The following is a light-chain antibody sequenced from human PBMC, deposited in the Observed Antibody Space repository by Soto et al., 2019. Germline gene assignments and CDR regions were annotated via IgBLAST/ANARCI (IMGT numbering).Light chain of an antibody. Sequence: EIVLTQSPCTLSLSPGERATLSCRASQVVSNSFFAWYQQNPGQAPRLLISGVSSRATGIPDRFSGSGSGTDFTLTISSLEPEDFAVYYCHYYGSAPLTFGGGTKVDIK. J-gene: IGKJ4*01. V-gene: IGKV3-20*01. CDR2: GVS. CDR3: HYYGSAPLT. CDR1: QVVSNSF.